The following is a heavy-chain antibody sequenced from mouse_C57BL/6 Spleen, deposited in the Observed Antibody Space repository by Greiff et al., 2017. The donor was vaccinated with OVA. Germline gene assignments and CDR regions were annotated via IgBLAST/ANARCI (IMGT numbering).Heavy chain of an antibody. CDR2: IDPSGSYT. CDR3: ARSAYGSSYDYFDY. V-gene: IGHV1-50*01. D-gene: IGHD1-1*01. Sequence: QVQLQQPGAELVKPGASVKLSCKASGYTFTSYWMQWVKQRPGQGLEWIGEIDPSGSYTNYNQKFKGKATLTVDTSSSTAYMQLSSLTSEDSAVYYCARSAYGSSYDYFDYWGQGTTLTVSS. CDR1: GYTFTSYW. J-gene: IGHJ2*01.